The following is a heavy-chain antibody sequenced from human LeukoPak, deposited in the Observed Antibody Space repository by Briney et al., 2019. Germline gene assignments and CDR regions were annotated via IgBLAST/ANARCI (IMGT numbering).Heavy chain of an antibody. CDR1: GYTFTSYD. CDR3: ARGVYDYYYDSSGYPNYDAFDI. CDR2: MNPNSGNT. Sequence: ASVKVSCKASGYTFTSYDINWLRQATGHGLEWMGWMNPNSGNTGYPQKFQGRVTMTRNTSISTAYMELSSLRSEDTAVYYCARGVYDYYYDSSGYPNYDAFDIWGQGTMVTVSS. D-gene: IGHD3-22*01. J-gene: IGHJ3*02. V-gene: IGHV1-8*01.